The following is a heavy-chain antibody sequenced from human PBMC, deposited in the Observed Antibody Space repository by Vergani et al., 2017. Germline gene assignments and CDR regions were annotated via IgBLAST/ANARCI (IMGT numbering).Heavy chain of an antibody. CDR1: GYNFTSFD. J-gene: IGHJ5*02. CDR2: MNPKSGNT. CDR3: ARGVLDSKYRHNWFGP. Sequence: QVQLVQSGAEVKKPGASVKVSCKASGYNFTSFDINWVRLATGQGREWMGWMNPKSGNTAYAAKFQGRITMTRDSSTDTAYMEMKSLRSEDTAIYFCARGVLDSKYRHNWFGPWGQGTVVTVSS. D-gene: IGHD3-9*01. V-gene: IGHV1-8*01.